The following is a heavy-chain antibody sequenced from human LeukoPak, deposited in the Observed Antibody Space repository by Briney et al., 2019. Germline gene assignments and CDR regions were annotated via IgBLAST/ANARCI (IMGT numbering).Heavy chain of an antibody. Sequence: ASVKVSCKASGYTFTSYAMNWVRQAPGQGLEWMGWINTNTGNPTYAQGFTGRFVFSLDTSVSTAYLQISSLKAEDTAVYYCAREESSSSYYYYYMDVWGKGTTVTVSS. CDR1: GYTFTSYA. V-gene: IGHV7-4-1*02. D-gene: IGHD6-6*01. CDR2: INTNTGNP. J-gene: IGHJ6*03. CDR3: AREESSSSYYYYYMDV.